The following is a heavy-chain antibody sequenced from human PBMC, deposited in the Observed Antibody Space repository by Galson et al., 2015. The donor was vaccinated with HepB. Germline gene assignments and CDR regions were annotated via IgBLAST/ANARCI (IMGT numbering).Heavy chain of an antibody. Sequence: SVKVSCKASGYTFTSYGISWVRQAPGQGLEWMGWISAYNGNTNYAQKLQGRVTMTTDTSTSTAYMELRSLRSDDTAVYYCARTSLGELHITSDYWGQGTLVTVSS. CDR2: ISAYNGNT. CDR1: GYTFTSYG. J-gene: IGHJ4*02. V-gene: IGHV1-18*04. D-gene: IGHD3-16*01. CDR3: ARTSLGELHITSDY.